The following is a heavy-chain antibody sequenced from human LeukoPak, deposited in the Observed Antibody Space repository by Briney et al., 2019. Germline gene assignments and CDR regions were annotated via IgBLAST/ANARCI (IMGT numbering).Heavy chain of an antibody. CDR1: GFTFSNYA. V-gene: IGHV3-23*01. Sequence: GGSLRLSCAASGFTFSNYAMNWVRQAPGRGLEWVSSINGIGGSTYYADSVKGRFTISRDNSKNTLYLQMNSLRAEDTAVYYCAKPARTDYADYWGQGTLVTVSS. J-gene: IGHJ4*02. CDR3: AKPARTDYADY. D-gene: IGHD1-14*01. CDR2: INGIGGST.